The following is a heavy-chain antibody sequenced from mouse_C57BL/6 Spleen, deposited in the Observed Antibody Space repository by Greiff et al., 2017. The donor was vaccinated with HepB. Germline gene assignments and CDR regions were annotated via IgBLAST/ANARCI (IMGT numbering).Heavy chain of an antibody. CDR2: IYPGDGDT. V-gene: IGHV1-82*01. Sequence: QVQLQQSGPELVKPGASVKISCKASGYAFSSSWMNWVKQRPGKGLEWIGRIYPGDGDTNYNGKFKGKATLTADKSSSTAYMQLSSLTSEDSAVYFCAREGHMGVLDYWGQGTTLTVSS. D-gene: IGHD1-1*02. J-gene: IGHJ2*01. CDR1: GYAFSSSW. CDR3: AREGHMGVLDY.